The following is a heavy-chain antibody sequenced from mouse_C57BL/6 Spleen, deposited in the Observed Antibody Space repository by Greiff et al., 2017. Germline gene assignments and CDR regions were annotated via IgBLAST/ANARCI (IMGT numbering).Heavy chain of an antibody. CDR2: INPNNGGT. V-gene: IGHV1-22*01. D-gene: IGHD1-1*01. J-gene: IGHJ4*01. CDR1: GYTFTDYN. CDR3: AKGGLFLRSRYAMDY. Sequence: EVQLQESGPELVKPGASVKMSCKASGYTFTDYNMHWVKQSHGKSLEWIGYINPNNGGTSYNQKFKGKATLTVNKSSSTAYMELRSLTSEDSAVXYCAKGGLFLRSRYAMDYWGQGTSVTVSS.